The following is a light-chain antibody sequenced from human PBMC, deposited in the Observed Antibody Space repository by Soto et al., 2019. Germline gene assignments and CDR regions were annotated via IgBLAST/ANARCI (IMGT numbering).Light chain of an antibody. CDR1: QTISSW. J-gene: IGKJ1*01. CDR2: DAS. Sequence: DIQMTQSPSTLSGSVGDRVTITCRASQTISSWLAWYQQKPGKAPKLLIYDASSLESGVPSRFSGSGSGTEFTLTISSLQPDDFATYYCQQYNRPWTFGQGTKVDI. CDR3: QQYNRPWT. V-gene: IGKV1-5*01.